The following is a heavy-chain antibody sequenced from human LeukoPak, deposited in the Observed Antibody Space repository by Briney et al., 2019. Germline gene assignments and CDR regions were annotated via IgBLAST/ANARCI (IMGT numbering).Heavy chain of an antibody. D-gene: IGHD2-21*01. CDR1: GFTFSSYS. CDR2: ISSSSSYI. Sequence: PGGSLRLSCAASGFTFSSYSMNWVRQAPGKGLEWVSSISSSSSYIYYADSVKGRFTISRDNAKNSLYLQMNSLRAEDTAVYYCARGAYCGGDCYDDAFDIWAKGQWSPSLQ. V-gene: IGHV3-21*01. CDR3: ARGAYCGGDCYDDAFDI. J-gene: IGHJ3*02.